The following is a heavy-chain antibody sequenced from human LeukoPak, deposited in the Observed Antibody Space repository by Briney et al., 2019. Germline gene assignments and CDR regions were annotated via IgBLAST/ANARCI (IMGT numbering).Heavy chain of an antibody. CDR2: INWNGGST. D-gene: IGHD5-12*01. V-gene: IGHV3-20*04. J-gene: IGHJ4*02. CDR3: ARDSGVATERHFDY. Sequence: GGSLRLSCAASGFTFSSYGMSWVRQAPGKGLEWVSGINWNGGSTGYADSVKGRFTISRDNAKNSLYLQMNSLRAEDTALYYCARDSGVATERHFDYWGQGTLVTVSS. CDR1: GFTFSSYG.